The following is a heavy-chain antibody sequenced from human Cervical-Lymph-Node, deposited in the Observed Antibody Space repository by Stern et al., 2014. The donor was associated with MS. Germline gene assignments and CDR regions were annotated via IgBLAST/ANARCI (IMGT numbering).Heavy chain of an antibody. J-gene: IGHJ6*02. CDR3: AVRYCSGGRCYSVPDV. D-gene: IGHD2-15*01. V-gene: IGHV1-46*02. CDR2: INPSGTT. CDR1: EYTHNNYL. Sequence: VQLLASGSEVKKPGASVKVSCKASEYTHNNYLIHWVRQAPGQRPDWLGVINPSGTTNYAQKVQDRVTMTTDASTSTFYMELSRLRSEDTAVYYCAVRYCSGGRCYSVPDVWGQGTTVIVSS.